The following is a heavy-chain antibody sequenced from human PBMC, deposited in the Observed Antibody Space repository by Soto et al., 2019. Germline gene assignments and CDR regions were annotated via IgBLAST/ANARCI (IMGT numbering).Heavy chain of an antibody. CDR2: IYYSGST. CDR1: GGSISSYY. V-gene: IGHV4-59*08. CDR3: ARQYGGSYADY. D-gene: IGHD1-26*01. Sequence: QVQLQESGPGLVKPSETLSLTCTVSGGSISSYYWSWIRQPPGKGLEWIGYIYYSGSTNYNPSLKSRDTISVDTSKNQFSLKLSSVTAADTAVYYCARQYGGSYADYWGQGTLVTVSS. J-gene: IGHJ4*02.